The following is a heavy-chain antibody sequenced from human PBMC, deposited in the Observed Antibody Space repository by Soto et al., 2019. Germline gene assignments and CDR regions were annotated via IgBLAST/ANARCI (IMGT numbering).Heavy chain of an antibody. CDR3: ARGLGGSGSYLGSNPYYDFYMDV. V-gene: IGHV4-59*12. CDR1: GGSISNYY. D-gene: IGHD3-10*01. J-gene: IGHJ6*03. Sequence: SETLSLTCTVSGGSISNYYWSWIRQPPGKGLEWIGYIYYTGITNYNPSLKSRVTMSVDTSKNQFSLKMNSVTAADTAVYYCARGLGGSGSYLGSNPYYDFYMDVWGKGTTVTVS. CDR2: IYYTGIT.